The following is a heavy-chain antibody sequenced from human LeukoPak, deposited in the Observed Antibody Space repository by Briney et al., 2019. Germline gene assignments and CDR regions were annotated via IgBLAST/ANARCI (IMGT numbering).Heavy chain of an antibody. Sequence: RGSLRLSCAASGFTVSSNYMSWVRQAPGKGLEWVSVIYSGGSTYYADSVKGRFTISRDNSKNTVYLQMNSLRAEDTAVYYCAKENGSYYGGADCWGQGTLVTVSS. CDR3: AKENGSYYGGADC. V-gene: IGHV3-53*01. J-gene: IGHJ4*02. D-gene: IGHD1-26*01. CDR2: IYSGGST. CDR1: GFTVSSNY.